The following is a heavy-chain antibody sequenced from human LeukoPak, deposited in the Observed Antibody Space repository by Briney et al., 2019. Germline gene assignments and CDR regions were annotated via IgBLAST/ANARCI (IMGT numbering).Heavy chain of an antibody. Sequence: ASVTGSFPASGYTFPELFMQWVGQAPGQGPEWMGWINSKNGDTNYAQKFQGRATMTRHTAITTASMEVSKLRPDPAAGYFFAGDIFVSESNWCDPWGQGTLVTVSS. J-gene: IGHJ5*02. CDR3: AGDIFVSESNWCDP. V-gene: IGHV1-2*02. CDR2: INSKNGDT. D-gene: IGHD3-9*01. CDR1: GYTFPELF.